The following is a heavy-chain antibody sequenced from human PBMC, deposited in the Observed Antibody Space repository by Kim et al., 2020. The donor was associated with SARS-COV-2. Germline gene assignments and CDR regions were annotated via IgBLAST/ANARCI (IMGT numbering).Heavy chain of an antibody. V-gene: IGHV4-31*03. CDR1: GGSISSGGYY. J-gene: IGHJ4*02. CDR2: IYYSGST. CDR3: ARGRTTVAYYFDY. Sequence: SQTLSLTCTVSGGSISSGGYYWSWIRQHPGKGLEWIGYIYYSGSTYYNPSLKSRVTISVDTSKNQFSLKLSSVTAADTAVYYCARGRTTVAYYFDYWGQGTLVTVSS. D-gene: IGHD4-17*01.